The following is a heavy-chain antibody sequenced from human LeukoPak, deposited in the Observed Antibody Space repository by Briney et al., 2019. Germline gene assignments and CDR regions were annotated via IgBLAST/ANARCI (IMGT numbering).Heavy chain of an antibody. CDR2: IYYSGST. D-gene: IGHD3-10*01. V-gene: IGHV4-59*12. J-gene: IGHJ4*02. CDR1: GGSISSYY. Sequence: PSETLSLTCTVSGGSISSYYWSWIRQPPGKGLEWIGYIYYSGSTNYNPSLKSRVTMSVDTSKNQFSLKLSSVTAADTAVYYCAREKGSGSYYDYWGQGALVTVSS. CDR3: AREKGSGSYYDY.